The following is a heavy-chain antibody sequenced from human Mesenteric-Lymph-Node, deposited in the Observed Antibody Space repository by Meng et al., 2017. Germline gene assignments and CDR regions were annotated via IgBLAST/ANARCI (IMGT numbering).Heavy chain of an antibody. CDR1: GGPVSSGGYY. D-gene: IGHD6-19*01. Sequence: QGQLEESGPGLVKPSQTLSLPCTVSGGPVSSGGYYWTWIRQQPGKGLEWFGHIYYSGRTFYNPSLKRRVIISIDTSKNQFSLNLRSVTAADTAVYYCARVSSGWDYFDYWGQGTLVTVSS. J-gene: IGHJ4*02. V-gene: IGHV4-31*03. CDR3: ARVSSGWDYFDY. CDR2: IYYSGRT.